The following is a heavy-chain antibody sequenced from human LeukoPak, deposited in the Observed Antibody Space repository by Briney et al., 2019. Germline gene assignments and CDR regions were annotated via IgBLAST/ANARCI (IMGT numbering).Heavy chain of an antibody. CDR1: GGTFSSYA. J-gene: IGHJ6*03. CDR3: ATYWPGPYGDYEGYYYMDV. V-gene: IGHV1-69*05. Sequence: GSSVKVSCKASGGTFSSYAISWVRQAPGQGLEWMGRIIPIFGTANYAQKFQGRVTITTDESTSTAYMELGSLRSEDTAVYYCATYWPGPYGDYEGYYYMDVWGKGTTVTVSS. D-gene: IGHD4-17*01. CDR2: IIPIFGTA.